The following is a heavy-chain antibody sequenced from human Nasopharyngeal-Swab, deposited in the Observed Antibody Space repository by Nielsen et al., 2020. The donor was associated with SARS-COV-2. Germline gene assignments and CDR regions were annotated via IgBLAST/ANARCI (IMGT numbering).Heavy chain of an antibody. CDR3: ARGPTTIAALDY. Sequence: ASVKVSCKASGYTFTGYYMHWVRQAPGQGLEWMGWINPNSGGTNYAQKFQGWVTMTRDTSISTAYTELSRLRSDDTAVYYCARGPTTIAALDYWGQGTLVTVSS. V-gene: IGHV1-2*04. CDR1: GYTFTGYY. D-gene: IGHD6-6*01. CDR2: INPNSGGT. J-gene: IGHJ4*02.